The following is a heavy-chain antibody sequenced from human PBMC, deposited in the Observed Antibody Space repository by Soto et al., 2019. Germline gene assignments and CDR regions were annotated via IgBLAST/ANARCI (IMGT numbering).Heavy chain of an antibody. Sequence: SETLSLTCTVSGGSISSYYWSWIRQPPGKGLEWIGYIYYSGSTNYNPSLKSRVTISVDTSKNQFSLKLSSVTAADTAVYYCARDIAVAGKNYCYYYGMDVWGQGTTVTVSS. D-gene: IGHD6-19*01. CDR3: ARDIAVAGKNYCYYYGMDV. CDR2: IYYSGST. CDR1: GGSISSYY. V-gene: IGHV4-59*01. J-gene: IGHJ6*02.